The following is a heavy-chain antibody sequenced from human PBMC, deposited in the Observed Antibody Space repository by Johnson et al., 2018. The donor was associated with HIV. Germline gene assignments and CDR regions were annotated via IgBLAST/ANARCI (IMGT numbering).Heavy chain of an antibody. Sequence: VQLVESGGGLVQPGGSLRLSCGASGFTFSDHWMQWVRQAPGKGLVWVSRINGDGSRTSYADSVKGRFTIARDNAKNTLFLEMKSLRAEDTAVYCWVRKSGTGSRCLGYDPFDVWGQGTMVTVSS. CDR1: GFTFSDHW. CDR2: INGDGSRT. CDR3: VRKSGTGSRCLGYDPFDV. J-gene: IGHJ3*01. D-gene: IGHD3-16*01. V-gene: IGHV3-74*01.